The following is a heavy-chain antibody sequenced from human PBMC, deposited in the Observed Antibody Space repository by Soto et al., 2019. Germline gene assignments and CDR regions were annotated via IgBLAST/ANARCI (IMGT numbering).Heavy chain of an antibody. CDR3: ATRAADYDFWSGYYSYYYYMDV. CDR1: GGSISSYY. D-gene: IGHD3-3*01. CDR2: IYYSGST. V-gene: IGHV4-59*08. J-gene: IGHJ6*03. Sequence: QVQLQESGPGLVKPSETLSLTCTVSGGSISSYYWSWIRQPPGKGLEWIGYIYYSGSTNYNPSLKSRVTISVDTSKNQFSLKLSSVTAADTAVYYCATRAADYDFWSGYYSYYYYMDVWCKGTTVTVSS.